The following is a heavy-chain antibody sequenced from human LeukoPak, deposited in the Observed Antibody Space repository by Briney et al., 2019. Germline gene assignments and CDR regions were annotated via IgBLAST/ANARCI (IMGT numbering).Heavy chain of an antibody. D-gene: IGHD3-3*01. V-gene: IGHV1-2*06. Sequence: ALVKVSCKASGYTFTGYYMHWVRQAPGQGLEWMGRINPNSGGTNYAQKFQGRVTMIRDTSISTAYMELSRLRSDDTAVYYCARGPHVLRFLEWSPNWFDPWGQGTLVTVSS. CDR2: INPNSGGT. CDR1: GYTFTGYY. CDR3: ARGPHVLRFLEWSPNWFDP. J-gene: IGHJ5*02.